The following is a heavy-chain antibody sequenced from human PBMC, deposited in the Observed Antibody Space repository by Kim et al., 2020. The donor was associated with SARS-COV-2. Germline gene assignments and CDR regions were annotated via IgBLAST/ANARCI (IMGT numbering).Heavy chain of an antibody. CDR2: TYYRSKWFT. Sequence: SQTLSLTCVISGDTVSSSSAAWNWVRQSPSRGLEWLGRTYYRSKWFTDYSESVKSRITITADTPKNQFSLHLTSVTPEDTAVCYCARKYQLLEFDYWGQGTLVTVSS. V-gene: IGHV6-1*01. CDR3: ARKYQLLEFDY. D-gene: IGHD2-2*01. J-gene: IGHJ4*02. CDR1: GDTVSSSSAA.